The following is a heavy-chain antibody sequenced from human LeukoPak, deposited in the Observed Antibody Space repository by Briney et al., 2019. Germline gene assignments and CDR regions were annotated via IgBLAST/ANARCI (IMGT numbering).Heavy chain of an antibody. Sequence: GGSLRLSCAASGFTFSSYWLSWVRQAPGKGLEWVANIKQDGSEKYYVDSVKGRFTISRDNAKNSLYLQMNSLRAEDTAVYYCARDLGWSLNYFDYWGQGTLVTVSS. J-gene: IGHJ4*02. V-gene: IGHV3-7*01. CDR1: GFTFSSYW. CDR3: ARDLGWSLNYFDY. D-gene: IGHD6-19*01. CDR2: IKQDGSEK.